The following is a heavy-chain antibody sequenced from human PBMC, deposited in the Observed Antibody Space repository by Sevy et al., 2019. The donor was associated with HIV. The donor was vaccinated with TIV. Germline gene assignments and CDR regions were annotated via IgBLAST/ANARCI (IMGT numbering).Heavy chain of an antibody. CDR2: IWFDGSNT. J-gene: IGHJ4*02. CDR3: ARDLESYNYGAYGPSLMPDY. CDR1: GFTFSSYG. D-gene: IGHD1-1*01. V-gene: IGHV3-33*01. Sequence: GGSLRLSCAASGFTFSSYGMHWVRQAPGKGLEWVAVIWFDGSNTFYADSVKGRFTISRDIAENTLHLQMNSLRAEDTAVYYCARDLESYNYGAYGPSLMPDYWGQGTVVTVSS.